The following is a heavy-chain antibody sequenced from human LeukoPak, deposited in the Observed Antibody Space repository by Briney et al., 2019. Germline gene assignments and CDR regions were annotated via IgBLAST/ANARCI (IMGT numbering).Heavy chain of an antibody. V-gene: IGHV3-66*01. CDR3: AREPYHYDSSSYYDY. J-gene: IGHJ4*02. CDR1: GFTIGSSY. D-gene: IGHD3-22*01. CDR2: IYTGGST. Sequence: GGSLRLSCAASGFTIGSSYMSWVRQAPGKGLEWVSVIYTGGSTYYADSVKGRFTISRDNSKNTLYLQMNSLRVEDTAVYYCAREPYHYDSSSYYDYWGQGTLVTVSP.